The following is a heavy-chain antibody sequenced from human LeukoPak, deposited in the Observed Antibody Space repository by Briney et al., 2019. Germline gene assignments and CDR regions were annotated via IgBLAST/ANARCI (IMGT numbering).Heavy chain of an antibody. Sequence: ASVKVSCKASGYTFTSYDINWVRQDTGQGLESMGWMNPNSGNTGYAQKFQGRVTMTRNTCISTAYMELSSLRSEDKAVYYCGRGFQSWYDILTGYTYSYYYMDVWGKGTTITISS. CDR1: GYTFTSYD. V-gene: IGHV1-8*01. CDR2: MNPNSGNT. D-gene: IGHD3-9*01. J-gene: IGHJ6*03. CDR3: GRGFQSWYDILTGYTYSYYYMDV.